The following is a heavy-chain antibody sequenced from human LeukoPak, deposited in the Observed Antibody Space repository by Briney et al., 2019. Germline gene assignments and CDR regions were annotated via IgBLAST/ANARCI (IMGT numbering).Heavy chain of an antibody. Sequence: PSETLSLTCTVSGYSISSGYYWGWIRQPPGKGLEWIGSIYHSGSTYYNPSLKSRVTISVDTSKNQFSLKLSSVTAADTAVYYCARESRRSYCNEYWGQGTLVTDSS. CDR1: GYSISSGYY. CDR3: ARESRRSYCNEY. J-gene: IGHJ4*02. D-gene: IGHD3-10*01. CDR2: IYHSGST. V-gene: IGHV4-38-2*02.